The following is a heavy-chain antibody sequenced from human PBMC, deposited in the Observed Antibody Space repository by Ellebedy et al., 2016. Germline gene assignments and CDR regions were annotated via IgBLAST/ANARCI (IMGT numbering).Heavy chain of an antibody. CDR2: IYYTGAN. Sequence: SETLSLTCPVSGGLFGVSTYYWGWVRQYPGKGLEWIGTIYYTGANYHNPSLKSRVSISIDTFKNLFSLTLTSVTAADTAVYYFVGFRSNWQFDSWGQGTLVTVSS. CDR1: GGLFGVSTYY. D-gene: IGHD4-11*01. CDR3: VGFRSNWQFDS. V-gene: IGHV4-39*02. J-gene: IGHJ4*02.